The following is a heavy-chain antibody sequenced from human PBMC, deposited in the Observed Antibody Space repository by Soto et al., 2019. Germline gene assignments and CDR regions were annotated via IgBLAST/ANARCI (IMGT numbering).Heavy chain of an antibody. V-gene: IGHV4-59*01. CDR3: ARDSIVGATNWFDP. Sequence: PSETLSLTCIVSGGSISSYYWSWIRQPPGKGLEWIGYIYYSGSTNYNPSLKSRVTISVDTSKNQFSLKLSSVTAADTAVYYCARDSIVGATNWFDPWGQGTLVTVSS. J-gene: IGHJ5*02. D-gene: IGHD1-26*01. CDR2: IYYSGST. CDR1: GGSISSYY.